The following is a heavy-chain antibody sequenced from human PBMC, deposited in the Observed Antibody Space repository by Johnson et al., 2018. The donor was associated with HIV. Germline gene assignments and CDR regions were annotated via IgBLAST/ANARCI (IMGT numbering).Heavy chain of an antibody. CDR3: ARDYLVGPTGGYI. J-gene: IGHJ3*02. Sequence: QVQLVESGGGVVQPGGSLRLSCAASGFTFSSYAMHWVRQAPGKGLEWVAVISYDGSNKYYADSGKGRFTISRDNAKNSLSLQMNSLRAEDTAVYYCARDYLVGPTGGYIWGQGTMVTVSS. CDR1: GFTFSSYA. D-gene: IGHD1-26*01. V-gene: IGHV3-30*04. CDR2: ISYDGSNK.